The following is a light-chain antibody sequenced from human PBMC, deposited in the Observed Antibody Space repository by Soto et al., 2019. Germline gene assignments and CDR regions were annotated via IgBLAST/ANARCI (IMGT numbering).Light chain of an antibody. Sequence: EIVLTQSPVTLSFSPGERATLSCRASQSVSSDLVWYQQKPGQAPKFLIYGVSSRATGIPDRFSGSGSGTDFTLTISRLEPEDFAVYHCQQYGSSPLITFGQGTRLEIK. J-gene: IGKJ5*01. V-gene: IGKV3-20*01. CDR1: QSVSSD. CDR3: QQYGSSPLIT. CDR2: GVS.